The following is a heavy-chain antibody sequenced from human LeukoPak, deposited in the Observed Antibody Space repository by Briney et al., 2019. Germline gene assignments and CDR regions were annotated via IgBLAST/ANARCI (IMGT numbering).Heavy chain of an antibody. CDR3: AKEYSYCGGDCYTIGFDP. CDR2: ISGSGGST. D-gene: IGHD2-21*02. Sequence: GGSLRLSCAASGFTFSSYAMSWVRQAPGEGLEWVSAISGSGGSTYYADSVKGRFTISRDNSKNTLYLQMNSLRAEDTAVYYCAKEYSYCGGDCYTIGFDPWGQGTLVTVSS. J-gene: IGHJ5*02. V-gene: IGHV3-23*01. CDR1: GFTFSSYA.